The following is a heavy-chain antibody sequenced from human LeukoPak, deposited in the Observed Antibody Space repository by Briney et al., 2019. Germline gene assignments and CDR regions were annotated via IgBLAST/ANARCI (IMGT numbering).Heavy chain of an antibody. V-gene: IGHV1-69*05. D-gene: IGHD1-26*01. CDR2: VIPIFGTA. J-gene: IGHJ4*02. CDR1: GGTFSSYA. CDR3: ASSGSYSFLPN. Sequence: SVKVSCKASGGTFSSYAISWARQAPGQGLEWMGGVIPIFGTANYAQKFQGRLTITTDESTSTAYMQLSSLRSEDTAVYYCASSGSYSFLPNCGQGTLVTVSS.